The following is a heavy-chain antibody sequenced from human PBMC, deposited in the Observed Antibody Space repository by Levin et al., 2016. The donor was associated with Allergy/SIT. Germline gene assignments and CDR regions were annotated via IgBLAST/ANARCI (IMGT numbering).Heavy chain of an antibody. D-gene: IGHD3-3*01. CDR3: AKVDSGFLEWLLFLSAFDI. CDR1: GFTFSSYG. V-gene: IGHV3-30*18. CDR2: ISYDGSNK. Sequence: GGSLRLSCAASGFTFSSYGMHWVRQAPGKGLEWVAVISYDGSNKYYADSVKGRFTISRDNSKNTLYLQMNSLRAEDTAVYYCAKVDSGFLEWLLFLSAFDIWGQGTMVTVSS. J-gene: IGHJ3*02.